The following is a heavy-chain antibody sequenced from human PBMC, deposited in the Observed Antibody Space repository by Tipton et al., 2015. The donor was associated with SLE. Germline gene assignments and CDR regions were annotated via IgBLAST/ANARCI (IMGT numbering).Heavy chain of an antibody. J-gene: IGHJ3*02. V-gene: IGHV3-23*03. Sequence: SLRLSCAASGFIFSSYALGWVRQAPGKGLEWVSVIYTGGDTYYADSVKGRLTISRDNSKNTLFLQMNNVRVEDMAVYYCARRGFGAFDIWGQGTTVIVSS. CDR3: ARRGFGAFDI. D-gene: IGHD3-10*01. CDR1: GFIFSSYA. CDR2: IYTGGDT.